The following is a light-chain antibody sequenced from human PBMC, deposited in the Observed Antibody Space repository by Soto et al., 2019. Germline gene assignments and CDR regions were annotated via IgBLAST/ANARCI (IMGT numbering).Light chain of an antibody. CDR1: QGIRND. Sequence: DIQMTQSPSSLSASVGDRVTITCRASQGIRNDLGWYQQKPGKAPKRLIYAASTLQSGVPSRFSGSGSGTDFTDFTLTISSLQPEDFATYYCQQTYMTPITFGQGTRLEI. J-gene: IGKJ5*01. V-gene: IGKV1-39*01. CDR2: AAS. CDR3: QQTYMTPIT.